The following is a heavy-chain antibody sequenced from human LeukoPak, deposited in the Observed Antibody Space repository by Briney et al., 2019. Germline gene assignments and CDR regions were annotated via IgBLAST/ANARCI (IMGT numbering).Heavy chain of an antibody. J-gene: IGHJ4*02. CDR2: ISWNSGSI. D-gene: IGHD6-19*01. V-gene: IGHV3-9*01. CDR1: GFTFDDYA. Sequence: GRSLRLSCAASGFTFDDYAMHWVRQAPGKGLEWVSGISWNSGSIGYADSVKGRFTISRDNAKNSLYLQMNSLRAEDTALYYCAKGNRAVARVIGSIAFDYWGQGTLVTVSS. CDR3: AKGNRAVARVIGSIAFDY.